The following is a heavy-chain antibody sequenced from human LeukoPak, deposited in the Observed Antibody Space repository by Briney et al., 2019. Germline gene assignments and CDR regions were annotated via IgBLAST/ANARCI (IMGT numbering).Heavy chain of an antibody. CDR3: ARNSRAFAY. D-gene: IGHD2/OR15-2a*01. CDR1: GGSVSNYY. V-gene: IGHV4-59*08. Sequence: ETLSLTCTVSGGSVSNYYWSWIRQPPGKGLEWIGYIYYSGSTNYNPSLKSRVTVSVDTSKNQFSLNLSSVTAADTAVYYCARNSRAFAYWGQGTLVTVSS. CDR2: IYYSGST. J-gene: IGHJ4*02.